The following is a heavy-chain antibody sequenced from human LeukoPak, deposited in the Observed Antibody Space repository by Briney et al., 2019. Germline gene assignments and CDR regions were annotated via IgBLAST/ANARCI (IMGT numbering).Heavy chain of an antibody. CDR3: ARAQIYYYDSSGYRGLIDY. V-gene: IGHV4-30-4*01. Sequence: SQTLSLTCTVSGGSISSGDYYWSWIRQPPGKGLEWIGYIYYSGSTYYNPSLKSRVTISVDTSKNQFSLKLSSVTAADTAVYYCARAQIYYYDSSGYRGLIDYWGQGTLVTVSS. CDR2: IYYSGST. D-gene: IGHD3-22*01. J-gene: IGHJ4*02. CDR1: GGSISSGDYY.